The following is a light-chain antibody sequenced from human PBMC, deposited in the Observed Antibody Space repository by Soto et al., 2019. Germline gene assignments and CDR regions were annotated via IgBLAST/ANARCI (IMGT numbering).Light chain of an antibody. J-gene: IGKJ1*01. CDR1: QSIASY. CDR3: QQSYSLPRT. CDR2: AAS. Sequence: DLQMTQSPSSLSASVGDRVTITCRASQSIASYLNWYQQKPGKAPKVLIYAASSLQSGVPSRFSGSGSGTDFTLTISSLQPEDFATYYCQQSYSLPRTFGQGTKVEIK. V-gene: IGKV1-39*01.